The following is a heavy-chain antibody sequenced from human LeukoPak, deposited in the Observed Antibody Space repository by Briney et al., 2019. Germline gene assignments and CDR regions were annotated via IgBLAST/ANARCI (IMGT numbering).Heavy chain of an antibody. CDR1: GVSFSGYY. CDR2: INHSGST. V-gene: IGHV4-34*01. CDR3: ARHSLGYRSSWYAANALDY. J-gene: IGHJ4*02. D-gene: IGHD6-13*01. Sequence: PSETLSLTCAVYGVSFSGYYWSWIRQPPGKGLEWIGEINHSGSTNYNPSLKSRVTISVDTSKNQFSLKLSSVTAADTAVYYCARHSLGYRSSWYAANALDYWGQGTLVTVSS.